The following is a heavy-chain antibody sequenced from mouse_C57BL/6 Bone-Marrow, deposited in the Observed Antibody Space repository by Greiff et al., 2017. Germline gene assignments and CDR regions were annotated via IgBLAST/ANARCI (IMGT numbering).Heavy chain of an antibody. V-gene: IGHV14-4*01. Sequence: EVKLQESGAELVRPGASVKLSCTASGFNIKDDYMHWVKQRPEQGLEWIGWIDPENGDTESASKFQGKATITADTSSNTAYLQLSSLTSEDTAVYYCTLRGYDFFAYWCQGTLVTVSA. CDR2: IDPENGDT. D-gene: IGHD2-4*01. CDR1: GFNIKDDY. CDR3: TLRGYDFFAY. J-gene: IGHJ3*01.